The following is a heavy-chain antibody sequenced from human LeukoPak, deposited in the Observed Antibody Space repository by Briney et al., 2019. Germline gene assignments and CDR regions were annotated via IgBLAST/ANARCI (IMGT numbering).Heavy chain of an antibody. Sequence: SETLSLTCTVSGGSIINDYWSWIRQTAGKGLEWIGRIYTTGNTRYSPSLKSRVTMSLDTSKNQFSLKLSSVTAADTAVYYCARDSLVTTTSAYLYFDLWGRGTLVTVSS. CDR2: IYTTGNT. J-gene: IGHJ2*01. D-gene: IGHD2-2*01. CDR1: GGSIINDY. V-gene: IGHV4-4*07. CDR3: ARDSLVTTTSAYLYFDL.